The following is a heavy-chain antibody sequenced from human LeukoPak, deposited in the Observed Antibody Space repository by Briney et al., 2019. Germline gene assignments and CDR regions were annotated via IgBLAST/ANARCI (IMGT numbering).Heavy chain of an antibody. CDR2: INPSGGSA. V-gene: IGHV1-46*01. J-gene: IGHJ6*02. Sequence: ASVKVSCKASGYTFTNYYIHWVRQAPGLGLEWMGIINPSGGSASYKQKFQGRVTLTRDTSTSTVYMELSSLRSEDTAVYYCARDRQYSSSYYGMDVWGQGTTVTVSS. D-gene: IGHD6-6*01. CDR1: GYTFTNYY. CDR3: ARDRQYSSSYYGMDV.